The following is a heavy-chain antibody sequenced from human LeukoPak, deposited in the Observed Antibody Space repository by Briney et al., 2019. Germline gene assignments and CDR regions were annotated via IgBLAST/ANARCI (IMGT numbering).Heavy chain of an antibody. CDR1: GFXFSDYW. D-gene: IGHD1-26*01. J-gene: IGHJ3*01. V-gene: IGHV3-74*01. CDR3: ARGVSGHYAFDV. Sequence: GGSLRLSCAGSGFXFSDYWVHWVRQPPGKGLVWVSHINSGGSSTSYADSVKGRFTISRDDAKNTLYLQMNSLRDEDTALYYCARGVSGHYAFDVWGRGTMVTVS. CDR2: INSGGSST.